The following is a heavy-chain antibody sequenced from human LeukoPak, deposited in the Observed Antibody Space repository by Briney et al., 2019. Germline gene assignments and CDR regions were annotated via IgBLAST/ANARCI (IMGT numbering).Heavy chain of an antibody. CDR1: GGSISSYY. J-gene: IGHJ4*02. V-gene: IGHV4-4*07. D-gene: IGHD3-10*01. Sequence: SETLSLTCTVSGGSISSYYGSWLRQPAGKGLEWIGRLYTSGSTNYNPSLKSRVTMSVDPSKNQFSLRPNSATAADTAVYYCARTQRGSGSYMDSWGQGTLVTVSS. CDR2: LYTSGST. CDR3: ARTQRGSGSYMDS.